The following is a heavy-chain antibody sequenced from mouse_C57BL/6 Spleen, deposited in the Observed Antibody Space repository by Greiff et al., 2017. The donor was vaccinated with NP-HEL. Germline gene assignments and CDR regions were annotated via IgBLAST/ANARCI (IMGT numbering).Heavy chain of an antibody. CDR1: GYTFTSYW. Sequence: QVQLQQPGAELVKPGASVKMSCKASGYTFTSYWITWVKQRPGQGLEWIGDIYPGSGSTNYNEKFKSKATLTVDTSSSTAYMQLSSLTSEDSAVYYCARDYGSSQPYAMDDWGQGTSVTVSS. D-gene: IGHD1-1*01. CDR2: IYPGSGST. V-gene: IGHV1-55*01. CDR3: ARDYGSSQPYAMDD. J-gene: IGHJ4*01.